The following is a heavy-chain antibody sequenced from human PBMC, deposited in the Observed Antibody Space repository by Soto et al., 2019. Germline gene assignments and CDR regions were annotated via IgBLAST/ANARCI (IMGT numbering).Heavy chain of an antibody. CDR1: GGSISSGGYY. CDR3: ARTMHDSSGYYFYY. V-gene: IGHV4-31*03. D-gene: IGHD3-22*01. CDR2: IYYSGST. J-gene: IGHJ4*02. Sequence: QVPLQESGPGLVKPSQTLSPTCTVSGGSISSGGYYWSWIPQHPGKGLEWIGYIYYSGSTYYNPSLKSRVTISVDTSKNQFSLKLSSVTAADTAVYYCARTMHDSSGYYFYYWGQGTLVTVSS.